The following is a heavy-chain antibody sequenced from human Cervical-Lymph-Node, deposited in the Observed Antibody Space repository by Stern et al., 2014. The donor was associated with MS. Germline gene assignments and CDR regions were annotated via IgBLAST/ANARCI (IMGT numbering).Heavy chain of an antibody. J-gene: IGHJ6*02. V-gene: IGHV1-69*01. CDR1: GGTFSNSA. CDR2: IIPIFGTA. CDR3: ATSAGFYSAMDV. Sequence: VQLVQSGAEVKKPGSSVKVSCRTSGGTFSNSAFSWIRQAPGQGLEWMGAIIPIFGTATCAQRFQGRVTISAHESTNTAYMELSSLRSEDTAVYYCATSAGFYSAMDVWGPGTTVAVSS. D-gene: IGHD2-21*01.